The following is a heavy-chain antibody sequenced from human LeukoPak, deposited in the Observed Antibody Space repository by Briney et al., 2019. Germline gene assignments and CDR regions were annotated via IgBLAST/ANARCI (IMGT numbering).Heavy chain of an antibody. D-gene: IGHD6-19*01. CDR3: ARLSSGWYHPFYYYYYMDV. J-gene: IGHJ6*03. Sequence: SETLSLTCTVSGGSISSSSYYWGWIRQPPGKGLEWIGSIYYSGSTYYNPSLKSRVTISVDTSKNQFSLKLSSVTAADTAVYYCARLSSGWYHPFYYYYYMDVWGKGTTVTISS. V-gene: IGHV4-39*07. CDR2: IYYSGST. CDR1: GGSISSSSYY.